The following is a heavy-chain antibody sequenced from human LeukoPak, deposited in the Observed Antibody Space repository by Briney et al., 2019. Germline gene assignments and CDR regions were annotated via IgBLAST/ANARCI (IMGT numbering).Heavy chain of an antibody. Sequence: AGGSLRLSCAASGFTFSSYGMHWVRQAPGKGLEWVAFIRYDGSNKYYADSVKGRFTISRDNSQNTLYLQMNSLRAQDTAVYYCAKDYAYGDYYFDYWGRGTLVTVSS. D-gene: IGHD4-17*01. V-gene: IGHV3-30*02. CDR3: AKDYAYGDYYFDY. J-gene: IGHJ4*02. CDR2: IRYDGSNK. CDR1: GFTFSSYG.